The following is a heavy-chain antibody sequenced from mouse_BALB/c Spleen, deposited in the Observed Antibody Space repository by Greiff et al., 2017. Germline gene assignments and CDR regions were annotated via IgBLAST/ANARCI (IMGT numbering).Heavy chain of an antibody. CDR2: INPSNGRT. CDR1: GYTFTSYW. D-gene: IGHD1-1*01. Sequence: QVQLQQPGAELVKPGASVKLSCKASGYTFTSYWMHWVKQRPGQGLEWIGEINPSNGRTNYNEKFKSKATLTVDKSSSTAYMQLSSLTSEDSAVYYCARSINYYGSSYGYAMDYWGQGTSVTVSS. V-gene: IGHV1S81*02. CDR3: ARSINYYGSSYGYAMDY. J-gene: IGHJ4*01.